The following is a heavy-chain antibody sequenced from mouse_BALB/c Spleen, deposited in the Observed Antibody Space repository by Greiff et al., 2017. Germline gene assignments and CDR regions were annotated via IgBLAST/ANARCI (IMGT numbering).Heavy chain of an antibody. Sequence: VQLQQSGAELMKPGASVKISCKATGYTFSSYWIEWVKQRPGHGLEWSGEILPGSGSTNYNEKFKGKATFTADTSSNTAYMQLSSLTSEDSSVYYCARSGYYGGYNYFDYWGQGTTLTVSS. CDR3: ARSGYYGGYNYFDY. CDR1: GYTFSSYW. D-gene: IGHD1-1*01. V-gene: IGHV1-9*01. CDR2: ILPGSGST. J-gene: IGHJ2*01.